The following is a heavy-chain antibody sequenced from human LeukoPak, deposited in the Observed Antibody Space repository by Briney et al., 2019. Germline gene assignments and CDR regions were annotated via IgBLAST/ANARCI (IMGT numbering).Heavy chain of an antibody. J-gene: IGHJ4*02. V-gene: IGHV4-4*07. Sequence: SETLSLTCTVSGVSISGYYWSSIRQPAGKGLEWIGRMYISGSTNYNPSLKSRVTMSVDTSKNQFSLKLSSVAAADTAVYYCARDTSSGWYYFDYWGQGTLVTVSS. CDR3: ARDTSSGWYYFDY. CDR2: MYISGST. CDR1: GVSISGYY. D-gene: IGHD6-19*01.